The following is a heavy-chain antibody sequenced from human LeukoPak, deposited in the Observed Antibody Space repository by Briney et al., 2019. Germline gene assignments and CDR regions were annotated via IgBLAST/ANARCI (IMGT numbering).Heavy chain of an antibody. J-gene: IGHJ4*02. V-gene: IGHV4-31*03. CDR1: GGSISSGTYY. CDR3: ARVDVTIFGVVSPFDY. D-gene: IGHD3-3*01. CDR2: IYYSGST. Sequence: SQTLSLTCTVSGGSISSGTYYWSWIRQHPGKGLEWIGHIYYSGSTYYNPSLKSRVTISVDTSKNQFSLKLSSVTAADTAVYYCARVDVTIFGVVSPFDYWGQGTLVTVSS.